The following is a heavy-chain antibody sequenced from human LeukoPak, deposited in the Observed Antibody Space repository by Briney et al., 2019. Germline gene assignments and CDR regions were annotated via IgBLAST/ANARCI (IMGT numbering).Heavy chain of an antibody. Sequence: PSQTLSLTCTVSGGSISSGSYYWSWIRQPAGKGLEWIGRIYTSGSTNYNPSLKSRVTISVDTSKNQFSLKLSSVTAADTAVYYCARDTAYYDILTGYSPNWFDPWGQGTLVTVSS. CDR2: IYTSGST. V-gene: IGHV4-61*02. CDR3: ARDTAYYDILTGYSPNWFDP. CDR1: GGSISSGSYY. D-gene: IGHD3-9*01. J-gene: IGHJ5*02.